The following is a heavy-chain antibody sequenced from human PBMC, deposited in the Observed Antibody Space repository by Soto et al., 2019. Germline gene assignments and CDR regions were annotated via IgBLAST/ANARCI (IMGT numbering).Heavy chain of an antibody. CDR3: ASSTFFGVVDNFDY. V-gene: IGHV4-39*01. Sequence: SETLSLTCTVSGGSIISSSYYWGLIRQPPGKGLEWIGSIYYSGSTYYNPSLKGRVIISVDTSRDQFSLKLSSVTAADTAVYYCASSTFFGVVDNFDYWGQGTLVTVSS. CDR1: GGSIISSSYY. J-gene: IGHJ4*02. CDR2: IYYSGST. D-gene: IGHD3-3*01.